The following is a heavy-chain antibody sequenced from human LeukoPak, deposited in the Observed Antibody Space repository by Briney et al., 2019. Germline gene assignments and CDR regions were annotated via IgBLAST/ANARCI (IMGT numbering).Heavy chain of an antibody. D-gene: IGHD1-26*01. CDR2: ISWDGGST. V-gene: IGHV3-43*01. Sequence: GGSLRLSCAASGFTFDDYTMHWVRQAPGKGLEWVSLISWDGGSTYYADSVKGRFTISRDNAKNSLYLQMNSLWAEDTALYYCAKGSGSYVDYFDYWGQGTLVTVSS. CDR1: GFTFDDYT. J-gene: IGHJ4*02. CDR3: AKGSGSYVDYFDY.